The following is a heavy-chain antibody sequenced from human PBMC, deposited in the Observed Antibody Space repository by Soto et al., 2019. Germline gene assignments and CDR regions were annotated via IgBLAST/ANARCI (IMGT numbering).Heavy chain of an antibody. J-gene: IGHJ4*02. CDR2: ISSSSSYI. CDR1: GFTFSSYS. V-gene: IGHV3-21*01. D-gene: IGHD6-13*01. CDR3: ARDPSPQQLVHGSIDY. Sequence: GGSLRLSCAASGFTFSSYSMNWVRQAPGKGLEWVSSISSSSSYIYYADSVKGRFTISRDNAKNSLYLQMNSLRAGDTAVYYCARDPSPQQLVHGSIDYWGQGTLVTVSS.